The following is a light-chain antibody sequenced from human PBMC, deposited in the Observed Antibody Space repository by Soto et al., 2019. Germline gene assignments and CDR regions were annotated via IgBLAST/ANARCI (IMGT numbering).Light chain of an antibody. CDR3: QQTYSNAIT. CDR1: QSISSY. J-gene: IGKJ5*01. Sequence: DIQMTQSPSSLSASVGDRVTITCRASQSISSYLNWYQQKPGTAPNLLIYAASSLQIGVPSRFSGSGSGTDFTLTISSLQPEDFATYYCQQTYSNAITFGQGTRLEIK. V-gene: IGKV1-39*01. CDR2: AAS.